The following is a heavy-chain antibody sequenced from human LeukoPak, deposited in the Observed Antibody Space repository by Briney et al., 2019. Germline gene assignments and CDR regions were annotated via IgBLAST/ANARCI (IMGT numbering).Heavy chain of an antibody. CDR3: ARDQGPGAPSGMDV. CDR1: GFTFSSYS. V-gene: IGHV3-21*01. J-gene: IGHJ6*04. Sequence: GGSLILSCAASGFTFSSYSMNWVRQAPGKGLEWVSSISSSSSYIYYADSVKGRFTISRDNAKNSLYLQMNSLRAEDTAVYYCARDQGPGAPSGMDVWGKGTTVTVSA. D-gene: IGHD7-27*01. CDR2: ISSSSSYI.